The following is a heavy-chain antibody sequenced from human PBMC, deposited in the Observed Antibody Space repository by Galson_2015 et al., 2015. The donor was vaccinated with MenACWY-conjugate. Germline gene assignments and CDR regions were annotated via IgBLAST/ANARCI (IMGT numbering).Heavy chain of an antibody. V-gene: IGHV3-23*01. CDR2: ISDRGTYT. CDR3: GKDKVADTSMVIQH. Sequence: SLRLSCAASGFTFNNYAMNWLRQAPGKGLEWLSVISDRGTYTAYADSVKGRFAISRDNSKDTVFLQMTSLGVEATAVYFCGKDKVADTSMVIQHWPQRALVSVSS. CDR1: GFTFNNYA. J-gene: IGHJ1*01. D-gene: IGHD5-18*01.